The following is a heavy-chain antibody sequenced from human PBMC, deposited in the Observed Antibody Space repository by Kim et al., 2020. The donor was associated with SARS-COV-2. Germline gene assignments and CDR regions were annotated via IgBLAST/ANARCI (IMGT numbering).Heavy chain of an antibody. CDR3: ARGNEYEGSPPW. J-gene: IGHJ4*02. V-gene: IGHV3-48*03. D-gene: IGHD2-2*01. Sequence: GGSLRLSCAASGFTSSSYEMFWVRQAPGKGLEWVSYISGRGSPIHYADSVKGRFTISIDNAENSLYLQMNSLGAEDTAVYYCARGNEYEGSPPWWGQGTL. CDR2: ISGRGSPI. CDR1: GFTSSSYE.